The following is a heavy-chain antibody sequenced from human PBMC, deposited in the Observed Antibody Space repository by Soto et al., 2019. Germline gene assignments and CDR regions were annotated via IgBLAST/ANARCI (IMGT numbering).Heavy chain of an antibody. CDR1: GFTFSSYA. CDR2: ISGSGGST. CDR3: ASTRGRNYYYGMDV. Sequence: EVQLLESGGGLVQPGGSLRLSCAASGFTFSSYAMSWVRQAPGKGLEWVSAISGSGGSTYYADSVKGRFTISRDNYKNTLYLQMNSLRAEDTAVYYCASTRGRNYYYGMDVWGQGTTVTVSS. V-gene: IGHV3-23*01. D-gene: IGHD2-2*01. J-gene: IGHJ6*02.